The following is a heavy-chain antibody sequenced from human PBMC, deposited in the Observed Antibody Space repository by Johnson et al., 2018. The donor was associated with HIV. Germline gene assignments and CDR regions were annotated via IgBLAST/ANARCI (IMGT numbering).Heavy chain of an antibody. CDR1: GFAFSNYA. CDR2: ISSDGNNK. CDR3: ARDRGYSDAFDI. J-gene: IGHJ3*02. D-gene: IGHD3-22*01. Sequence: QMQLVESGGGLVQPGGSLRLSCAASGFAFSNYAMHWVRQAPGKGLEWVASISSDGNNKYFADSVQGRFTISRDNAKNSLYLQMNSLRAEDTAVYYCARDRGYSDAFDIWGQGTMVTVSS. V-gene: IGHV3-30*04.